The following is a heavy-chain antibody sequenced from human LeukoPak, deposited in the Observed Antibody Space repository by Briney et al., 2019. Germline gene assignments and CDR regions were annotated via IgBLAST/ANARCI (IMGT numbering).Heavy chain of an antibody. Sequence: SETLSLTCTVSGGSISSSSYYWGWIRQPPGKGLEWIGSIYYSGSTYYNPSLKSRVTISVDTSKNQFSLKLSSVTAADTAVYYCATYYDSSGYRSNYWGQGTLVTVSS. V-gene: IGHV4-39*01. CDR3: ATYYDSSGYRSNY. J-gene: IGHJ4*02. CDR1: GGSISSSSYY. CDR2: IYYSGST. D-gene: IGHD3-22*01.